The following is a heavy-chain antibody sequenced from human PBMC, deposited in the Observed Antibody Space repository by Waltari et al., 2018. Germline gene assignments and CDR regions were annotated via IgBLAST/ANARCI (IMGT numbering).Heavy chain of an antibody. CDR2: ISYDGSKK. D-gene: IGHD6-13*01. CDR3: AKDSVAAAGILDY. CDR1: GFPFNNYG. J-gene: IGHJ4*02. V-gene: IGHV3-30*18. Sequence: QVQLVESGGGVVQPGRSLRLSCATSGFPFNNYGMHWVRQAPGKGLEWVAIISYDGSKKYYANSVKGRFTISRDNSKNTLYLQMNSLRGEDMAVYHCAKDSVAAAGILDYWGQGILVTVSS.